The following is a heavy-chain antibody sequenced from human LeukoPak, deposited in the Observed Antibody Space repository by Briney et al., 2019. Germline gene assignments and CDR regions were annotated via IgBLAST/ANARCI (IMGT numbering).Heavy chain of an antibody. D-gene: IGHD1-1*01. V-gene: IGHV4-34*01. CDR3: ARFERLLAFDI. Sequence: SETLSLTCAVYGGSFSGYYWSWIRQPPGKGLEWIGEINHSGSTNYNPSLKTRVTISVDTSKNQFSLKLSSVTAADTAVYYCARFERLLAFDIWGQGTMVTVSS. CDR2: INHSGST. CDR1: GGSFSGYY. J-gene: IGHJ3*02.